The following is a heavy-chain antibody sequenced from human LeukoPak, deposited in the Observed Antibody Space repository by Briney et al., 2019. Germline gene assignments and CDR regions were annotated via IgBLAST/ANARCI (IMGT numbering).Heavy chain of an antibody. CDR3: ARDPSRIVVVPAAIDY. D-gene: IGHD2-2*01. CDR1: GYTFTGYY. CDR2: ISPNSGGT. J-gene: IGHJ4*02. V-gene: IGHV1-2*02. Sequence: ASVKVSCKASGYTFTGYYVHWVRQAPGQGLEWMGWISPNSGGTNYAQKFQGRVTMTRDTSISTAYMELSRLRSDDTAVYYCARDPSRIVVVPAAIDYWGQGTLVTVSS.